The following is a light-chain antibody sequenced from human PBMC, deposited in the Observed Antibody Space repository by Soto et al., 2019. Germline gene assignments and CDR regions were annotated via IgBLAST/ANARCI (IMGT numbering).Light chain of an antibody. CDR2: DVS. Sequence: QSALTQPASVSGSPGQSITISCTGTSSDVGGYNYVSWYQQHPGKAPKLMIYDVSNRPSGVSNRFSGSKSGNTASLTISGLQAEDAADYYCSSYTSSSTLAFGGGTNLTVL. CDR3: SSYTSSSTLA. CDR1: SSDVGGYNY. V-gene: IGLV2-14*01. J-gene: IGLJ2*01.